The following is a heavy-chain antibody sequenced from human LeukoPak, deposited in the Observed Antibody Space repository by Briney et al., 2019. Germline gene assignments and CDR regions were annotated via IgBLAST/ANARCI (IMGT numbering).Heavy chain of an antibody. CDR1: GGSFSGHY. CDR2: INHSGST. J-gene: IGHJ5*02. CDR3: AQSLGASTWFGNWFDP. V-gene: IGHV4-34*01. Sequence: SETLSLTCAVYGGSFSGHYWSWIRQPPGKGLEWIGEINHSGSTIYNPSLKSRVTISVDTSKNQSSLNLSYVTAADTAVYYCAQSLGASTWFGNWFDPWGQGTLVTVSS. D-gene: IGHD3-10*01.